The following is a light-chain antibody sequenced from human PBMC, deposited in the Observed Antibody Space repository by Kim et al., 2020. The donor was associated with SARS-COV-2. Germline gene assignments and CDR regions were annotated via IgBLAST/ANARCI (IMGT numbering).Light chain of an antibody. J-gene: IGKJ5*01. CDR2: DAS. V-gene: IGKV3-11*01. Sequence: SPGKEATPSCRASQSVSSYLAWYQQKPGQAPRLLIYDASNRATGIPARFSGSGSGTDFTLTISSLEPEDFAVYYCQQRSNWPPITFGQGTRLEIK. CDR1: QSVSSY. CDR3: QQRSNWPPIT.